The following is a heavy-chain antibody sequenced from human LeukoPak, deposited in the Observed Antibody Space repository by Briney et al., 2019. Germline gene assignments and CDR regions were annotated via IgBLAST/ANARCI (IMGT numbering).Heavy chain of an antibody. J-gene: IGHJ4*02. Sequence: SVKVSCKASGGTFSNYAVSWVRQAPRQGLEWMGGVIPIFATANYAQKFQGRVTITADESTSTAYMELSSLRSEDTAVYYCARGIAARYYFDYWGQGTLVTVSS. CDR3: ARGIAARYYFDY. V-gene: IGHV1-69*01. CDR1: GGTFSNYA. D-gene: IGHD6-6*01. CDR2: VIPIFATA.